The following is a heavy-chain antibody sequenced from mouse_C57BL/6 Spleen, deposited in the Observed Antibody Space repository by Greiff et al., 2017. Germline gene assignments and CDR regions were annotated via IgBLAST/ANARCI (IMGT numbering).Heavy chain of an antibody. CDR1: GFTFSDYG. D-gene: IGHD2-4*01. CDR2: ISSGSSTI. V-gene: IGHV5-17*01. CDR3: ARRGDSIYYDYDGFAY. Sequence: EVMLVESGGGLVKPGGSLKLSCAASGFTFSDYGMHWVRQAPEKGLEWVAYISSGSSTIYYADTVKGRFTISRDNAKNTLFLQMTSLRSEDTAIYYCARRGDSIYYDYDGFAYWGQGTLVTVSA. J-gene: IGHJ3*01.